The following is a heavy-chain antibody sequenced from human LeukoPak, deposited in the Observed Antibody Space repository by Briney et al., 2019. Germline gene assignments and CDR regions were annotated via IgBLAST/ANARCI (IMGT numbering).Heavy chain of an antibody. Sequence: GGSLILSCAASGFTFSNYWMHWVRQAPGKGLVWVSRIDTDGSSTVYADSLKGRFTISRDNAKNTLYLQMNSLRAEDTAVYYCARDDSSARANYWGQGTLVTVSS. D-gene: IGHD3-22*01. CDR3: ARDDSSARANY. J-gene: IGHJ4*02. CDR2: IDTDGSST. V-gene: IGHV3-74*01. CDR1: GFTFSNYW.